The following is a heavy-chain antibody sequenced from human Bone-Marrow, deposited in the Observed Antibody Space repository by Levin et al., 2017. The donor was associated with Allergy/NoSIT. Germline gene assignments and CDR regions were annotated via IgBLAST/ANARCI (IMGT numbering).Heavy chain of an antibody. D-gene: IGHD5-24*01. CDR1: GGSISSGDYY. Sequence: PSETLSLTCTVSGGSISSGDYYWSWIRQPPGKGLEWIGYIYYSGSTYYNPSLKSRVTISVDTSKNQFSLKLSSVTAADTAVYYCARAVNIPVRWLQLRGGYFDYWGQGTLVTVSS. CDR3: ARAVNIPVRWLQLRGGYFDY. V-gene: IGHV4-30-4*01. J-gene: IGHJ4*02. CDR2: IYYSGST.